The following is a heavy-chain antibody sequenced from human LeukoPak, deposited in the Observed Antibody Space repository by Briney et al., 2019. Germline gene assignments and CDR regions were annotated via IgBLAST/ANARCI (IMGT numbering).Heavy chain of an antibody. J-gene: IGHJ4*02. V-gene: IGHV1-46*01. Sequence: GASVKVSCKASGYTFTSYYMHWLRQVPGQGLEWMGIINPSGGSTSYAQKFQGRVTMTRDTSTSTVYMELSSLRSEDTAVYYCAGSQPAFGYFDYWGQGTLVTVSS. CDR2: INPSGGST. CDR1: GYTFTSYY. CDR3: AGSQPAFGYFDY. D-gene: IGHD3-10*01.